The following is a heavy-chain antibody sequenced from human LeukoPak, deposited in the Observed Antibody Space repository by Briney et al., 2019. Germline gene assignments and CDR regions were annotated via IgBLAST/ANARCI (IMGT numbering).Heavy chain of an antibody. CDR2: IKSKTDGGTT. D-gene: IGHD3-10*01. J-gene: IGHJ4*02. V-gene: IGHV3-15*01. Sequence: GGSLRLSCAASGLAFSNAWMSWVRQAPGKGLEWVGRIKSKTDGGTTDYAAPVKGRFTISRDDPKNMLYLQMNSLKTEDTAVYYCTSYPSYYGSGSRLYYFDYWGRGTLVTVSS. CDR3: TSYPSYYGSGSRLYYFDY. CDR1: GLAFSNAW.